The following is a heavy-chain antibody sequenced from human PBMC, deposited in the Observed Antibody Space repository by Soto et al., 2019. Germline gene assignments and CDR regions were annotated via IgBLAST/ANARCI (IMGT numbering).Heavy chain of an antibody. J-gene: IGHJ6*02. V-gene: IGHV5-10-1*01. CDR2: IDRSDSYT. CDR3: ASPGEGDGSNSYYSGMGG. CDR1: GYSFTSQW. Sequence: PGESLKISYKASGYSFTSQWISLVRQMPEKGLEWRGRIDRSDSYTNYSPSFQGHVTISADKSINTAYLQWSSLKASDSTMYNCASPGEGDGSNSYYSGMGGWGQGTTVAVSS. D-gene: IGHD2-21*01.